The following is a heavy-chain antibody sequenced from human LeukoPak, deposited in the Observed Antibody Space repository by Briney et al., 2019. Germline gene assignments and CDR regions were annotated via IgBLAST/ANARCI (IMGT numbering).Heavy chain of an antibody. CDR3: AGSTGPFDY. V-gene: IGHV4-34*01. J-gene: IGHJ4*02. CDR1: GGPSVVTT. D-gene: IGHD2-2*01. CDR2: INHSGST. Sequence: PSETLSLTCAVYGGPSVVTTGAGSASPQGRGWSGLGEINHSGSTNYNPSLKSRVTISVDTSKNQFSLKLSSVTAADTAVYYCAGSTGPFDYWGQGTLVTVSS.